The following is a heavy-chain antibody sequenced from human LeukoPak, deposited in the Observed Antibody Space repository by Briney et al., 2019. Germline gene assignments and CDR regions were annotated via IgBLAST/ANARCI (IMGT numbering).Heavy chain of an antibody. CDR2: VSGSGLHT. J-gene: IGHJ4*02. V-gene: IGHV3-23*01. CDR1: GFTFSTYA. CDR3: AKLMSQPALLFFDQ. Sequence: GGSLRLSCAASGFTFSTYAMSWVRQALGKGLEWVATVSGSGLHTYYADSVRGRFTISRDNSKDTFYLQMNSLRAEDTAVYYCAKLMSQPALLFFDQWGQGTLVTVSS. D-gene: IGHD3-10*01.